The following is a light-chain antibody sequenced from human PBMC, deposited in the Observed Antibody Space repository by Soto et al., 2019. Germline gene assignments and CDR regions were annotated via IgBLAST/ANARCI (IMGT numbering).Light chain of an antibody. CDR2: DAS. CDR3: QQYKTYSWA. V-gene: IGKV1-5*01. J-gene: IGKJ1*01. Sequence: DLQMTQSPSTLSASVGDRVTITCRASQSISTWLAWYQQKPGNAPKLLIYDASILESGVPSRFSGSGSGTEFTLTISSLQPDDFAIYYCQQYKTYSWAFGQGTKVLVK. CDR1: QSISTW.